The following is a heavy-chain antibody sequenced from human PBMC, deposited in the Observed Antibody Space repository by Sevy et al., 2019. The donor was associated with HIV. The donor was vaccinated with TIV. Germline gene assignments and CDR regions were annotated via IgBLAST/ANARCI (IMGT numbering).Heavy chain of an antibody. D-gene: IGHD3-22*01. CDR2: IRRKDYGGAT. V-gene: IGHV3-49*03. Sequence: GGSLSLSCTGLGSTFGDYPLTWSPRPPGLGREGLAFIRRKDYGGATEYAASVKGRFTISRDDSKSIADLQMNSLKTEDTAVYYCTRGYYYDSSGYSDYWGQGTLVTVSS. CDR1: GSTFGDYP. J-gene: IGHJ4*02. CDR3: TRGYYYDSSGYSDY.